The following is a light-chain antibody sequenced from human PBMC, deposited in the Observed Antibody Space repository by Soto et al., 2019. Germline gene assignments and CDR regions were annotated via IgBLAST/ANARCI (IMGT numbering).Light chain of an antibody. CDR1: QDVSRS. V-gene: IGKV1-9*01. CDR3: QQGFITPYT. J-gene: IGKJ2*01. Sequence: DTQLTQSPSFLSASVGDRVTITCRASQDVSRSLGWYQQKPGKAPKLLIAAASTLHSGVPSRFSGSGSATDFTLTISSLQPEDFATYYCQQGFITPYTFGQGTKVQIK. CDR2: AAS.